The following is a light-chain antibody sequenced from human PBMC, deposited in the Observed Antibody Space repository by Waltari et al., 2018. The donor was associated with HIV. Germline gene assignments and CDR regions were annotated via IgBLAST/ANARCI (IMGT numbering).Light chain of an antibody. CDR2: DDS. CDR1: NIGSKS. CDR3: QVWYSSSDHVV. J-gene: IGLJ2*01. V-gene: IGLV3-21*02. Sequence: SYVLTQPPSVSVAPGQTARITCGGNNIGSKSVHWYQQKPGQAPVLVVYDDSDRPSGIPGRFSGSNAGNTATLTISRVEAGDEADYYCQVWYSSSDHVVFGGGTKLTVL.